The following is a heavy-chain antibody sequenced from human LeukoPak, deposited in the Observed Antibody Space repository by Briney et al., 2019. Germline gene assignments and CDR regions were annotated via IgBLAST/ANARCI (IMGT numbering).Heavy chain of an antibody. V-gene: IGHV3-23*01. J-gene: IGHJ4*02. CDR3: AKETRYCRGGSCYSAPFDY. CDR2: ISDRGGST. CDR1: GFTFSSYA. D-gene: IGHD2-15*01. Sequence: GGSLRLSCAASGFTFSSYAMIWVRQAPGKGRECVSLISDRGGSTYYADSVKGRFTTSRDNSKNTMYLQMNSLRADDTAVYYCAKETRYCRGGSCYSAPFDYWGQGTLVTVSS.